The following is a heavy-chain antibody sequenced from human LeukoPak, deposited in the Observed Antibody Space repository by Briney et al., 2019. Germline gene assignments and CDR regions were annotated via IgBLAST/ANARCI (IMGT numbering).Heavy chain of an antibody. CDR1: GFTFSSYA. CDR2: ISYDGSNK. Sequence: GGSLRLSCAASGFTFSSYAMHWVRQAPGKGLEWVAVISYDGSNKYYADSVKGRFTISRDNTKNSLYLQMNSLRAEDTAVYYCARRGYSYAFDYWGQGTLVTVSS. CDR3: ARRGYSYAFDY. J-gene: IGHJ4*02. V-gene: IGHV3-30-3*01. D-gene: IGHD5-18*01.